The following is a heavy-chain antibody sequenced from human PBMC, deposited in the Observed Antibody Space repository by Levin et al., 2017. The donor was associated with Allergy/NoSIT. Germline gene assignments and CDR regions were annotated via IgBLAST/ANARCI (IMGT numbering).Heavy chain of an antibody. D-gene: IGHD3-3*01. CDR3: ARQQRRFLEWHTANWFDP. CDR2: IYHSGST. CDR1: GGSISSSNW. Sequence: SETLSLTCAVSGGSISSSNWWSWVRQPPGKGLEWIGEIYHSGSTNYNPSLKSRVTISVDKSKNQFSLKLSSVTAADTAVYYCARQQRRFLEWHTANWFDPWGQGTLVTVSS. J-gene: IGHJ5*02. V-gene: IGHV4-4*02.